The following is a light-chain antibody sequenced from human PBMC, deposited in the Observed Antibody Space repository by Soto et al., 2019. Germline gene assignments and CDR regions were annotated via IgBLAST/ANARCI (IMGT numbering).Light chain of an antibody. Sequence: EIVVTQSPDTLSLSPGERATLSCRTSQNIVATYLAWYQQKPGQPPRPLIYGISTRAPGVPDRFRGSGSGTEFTLTISSLEPEDFAVDFCQQYGASPCAFGQGTRLEIK. CDR3: QQYGASPCA. CDR1: QNIVATY. V-gene: IGKV3-20*01. CDR2: GIS. J-gene: IGKJ2*02.